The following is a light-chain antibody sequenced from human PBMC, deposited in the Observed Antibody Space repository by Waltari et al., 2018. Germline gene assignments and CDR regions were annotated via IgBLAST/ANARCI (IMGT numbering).Light chain of an antibody. V-gene: IGLV2-14*03. CDR3: SSESSDKVVL. CDR2: DVS. J-gene: IGLJ3*02. CDR1: SNDVGFSNS. Sequence: QSALTQPASVSGSPGQSVTISCTGTSNDVGFSNSVSWYQDHPGQGPKVIIYDVSDRPSGVSARFSGSKSGNTASLTISGLQAEDEADYYCSSESSDKVVLFGGGTKVIVL.